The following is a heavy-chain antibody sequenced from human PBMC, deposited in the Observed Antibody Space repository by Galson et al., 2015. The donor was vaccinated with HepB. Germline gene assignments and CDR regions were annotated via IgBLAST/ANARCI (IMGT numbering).Heavy chain of an antibody. CDR3: ARERSSGYYRYFDY. CDR1: GFTFDDFG. D-gene: IGHD3-22*01. CDR2: INWTGGTT. J-gene: IGHJ4*02. V-gene: IGHV3-20*04. Sequence: SLRLSCAASGFTFDDFGMSWVRQVPGKGLEWLSDINWTGGTTVYADSVKGRFTISRDNVKNSLYLQMNSLRAEDTALYYCARERSSGYYRYFDYWGQGTLVTVSS.